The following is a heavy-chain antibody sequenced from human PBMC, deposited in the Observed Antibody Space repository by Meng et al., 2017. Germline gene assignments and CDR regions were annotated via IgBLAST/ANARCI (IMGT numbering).Heavy chain of an antibody. J-gene: IGHJ4*02. CDR3: ARAWVGYNAFLYYFDY. D-gene: IGHD5-24*01. CDR2: ISSSGSTI. V-gene: IGHV3-48*03. CDR1: GFTFSSYE. Sequence: GGSLRLSCAASGFTFSSYEMNWVRQAPGKGLEWVSYISSSGSTIYYADSVKGRFTISRDNAKNSLYLQMNSLRAEDTAVYYCARAWVGYNAFLYYFDYWGQGTRVTGYS.